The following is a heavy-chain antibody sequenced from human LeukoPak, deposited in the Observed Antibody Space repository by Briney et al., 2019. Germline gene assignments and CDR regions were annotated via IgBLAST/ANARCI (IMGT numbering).Heavy chain of an antibody. CDR2: VSRVGSTI. V-gene: IGHV3-48*01. CDR3: AREPHSYNWNPNGPYMGV. Sequence: GGSLSLSCVASGFTFSSYNINWVRQAPGKGLEWVSFVSRVGSTIFYSDSVKGRCTISRDNAKNSLFLEMNSLRAEDTAVYYCAREPHSYNWNPNGPYMGVWGKGTTVTVSS. D-gene: IGHD1-20*01. CDR1: GFTFSSYN. J-gene: IGHJ6*03.